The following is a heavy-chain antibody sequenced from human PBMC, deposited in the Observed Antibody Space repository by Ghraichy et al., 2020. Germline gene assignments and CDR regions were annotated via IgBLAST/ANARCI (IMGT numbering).Heavy chain of an antibody. CDR3: ARDHKSMGGLI. CDR1: GFTFDDYT. D-gene: IGHD2/OR15-2a*01. J-gene: IGHJ3*02. V-gene: IGHV3-9*01. CDR2: VTWNSGLR. Sequence: LSLTCAASGFTFDDYTMHWVRQAPGQGLEWVSAVTWNSGLRGYADSVKGRFTVSRDNAKNSISLQMNSLRAEDTAVYYCARDHKSMGGLIWGQGTMVTVAS.